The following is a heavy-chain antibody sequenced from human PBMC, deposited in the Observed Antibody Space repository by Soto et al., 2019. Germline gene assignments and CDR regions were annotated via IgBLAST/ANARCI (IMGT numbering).Heavy chain of an antibody. J-gene: IGHJ6*02. V-gene: IGHV4-39*01. CDR2: TYYSGST. D-gene: IGHD3-3*01. Sequence: ETLSLTGTVAGGCISSSSYYWGWIRQPPGKGLEWIGSTYYSGSTYYNPSLTSRVTISVDTSKNQFSLKLRSVTSADTAVYYCARHGDFSSGTANYYYYYVMDVWGQGTTVTVSS. CDR3: ARHGDFSSGTANYYYYYVMDV. CDR1: GGCISSSSYY.